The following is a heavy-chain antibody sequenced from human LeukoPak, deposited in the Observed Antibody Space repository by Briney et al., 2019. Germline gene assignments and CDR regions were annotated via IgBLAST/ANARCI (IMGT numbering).Heavy chain of an antibody. Sequence: SVKVSCKASGGTFGTYAISWVRQAPGQGLEWMGRLIPVFGAATYARKFQGRVTITTDKSADTAYMEMSSLRSEDTAVYYCARDLTTEQPNWLDPWGQGTLVTVSS. V-gene: IGHV1-69*05. J-gene: IGHJ5*02. D-gene: IGHD4-17*01. CDR3: ARDLTTEQPNWLDP. CDR1: GGTFGTYA. CDR2: LIPVFGAA.